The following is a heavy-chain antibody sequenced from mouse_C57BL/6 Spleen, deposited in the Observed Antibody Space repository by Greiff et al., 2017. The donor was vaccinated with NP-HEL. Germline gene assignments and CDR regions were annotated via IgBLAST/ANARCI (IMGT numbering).Heavy chain of an antibody. D-gene: IGHD4-1*01. CDR2: ISDGGSYT. CDR1: GFTFSSYA. CDR3: ARDGTGTGGAMDY. Sequence: EVKVVESGGGLVKPGGSLKLSCAASGFTFSSYAMSWVRQTPEKRLEWVATISDGGSYTYYPDNVKGRFTISRDNAKNNLYLQMSHLKSEDTAMYYCARDGTGTGGAMDYWGQGTSVTVSS. V-gene: IGHV5-4*01. J-gene: IGHJ4*01.